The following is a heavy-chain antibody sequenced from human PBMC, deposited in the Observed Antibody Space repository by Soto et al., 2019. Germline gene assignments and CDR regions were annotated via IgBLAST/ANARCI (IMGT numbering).Heavy chain of an antibody. J-gene: IGHJ5*02. CDR3: ARGGPGFGELRWFDP. CDR2: IYYIGSP. D-gene: IGHD3-10*01. CDR1: GGSISSGAYY. Sequence: QVQLQESGPGLVKPSQTLSLTCTVSGGSISSGAYYWSWIRQHPGKGLEWIGYIYYIGSPYYNPSLKSRVTISIDPSKNQFSLKLTSVTAADTAVYYCARGGPGFGELRWFDPWGQGTLVTVSS. V-gene: IGHV4-31*03.